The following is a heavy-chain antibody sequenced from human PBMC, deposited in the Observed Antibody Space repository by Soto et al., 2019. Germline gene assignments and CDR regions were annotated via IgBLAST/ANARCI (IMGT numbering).Heavy chain of an antibody. V-gene: IGHV3-53*01. J-gene: IGHJ4*02. CDR2: IYSGGST. D-gene: IGHD6-19*01. CDR3: ARDPGSIAVAGTI. CDR1: GFSVSSNY. Sequence: GGSLRLSCAASGFSVSSNYMSWVRQAPGKGLECVSVIYSGGSTHYADSVEGRFTISRDISKNTLYLQMNSLRAEDTAVYYCARDPGSIAVAGTIWGQGTLVTVSS.